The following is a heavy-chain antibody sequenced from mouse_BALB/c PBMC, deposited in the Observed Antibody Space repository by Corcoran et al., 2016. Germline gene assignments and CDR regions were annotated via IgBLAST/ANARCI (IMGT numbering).Heavy chain of an antibody. Sequence: DVQLQESGPGLVKPSQSLSLTCSVTGYSITSGYYWNWIRQFPGNKLEWMGYISYDGSNNYNPSLKNRISITRDTSKNQFFLKLNSVTTEDTATYYWARAGNYYFDYWGQGTTLTVSS. D-gene: IGHD2-1*01. CDR2: ISYDGSN. V-gene: IGHV3-6*02. J-gene: IGHJ2*01. CDR1: GYSITSGYY. CDR3: ARAGNYYFDY.